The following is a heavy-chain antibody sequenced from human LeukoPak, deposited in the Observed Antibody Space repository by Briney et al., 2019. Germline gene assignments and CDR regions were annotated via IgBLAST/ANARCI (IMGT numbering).Heavy chain of an antibody. V-gene: IGHV4-39*07. CDR3: ARVLLWFGAHDCFDY. Sequence: PSETLSLTCTVSGGSISSSSYYWGWIRQPPGKGLEWIGSIYYSGSTYYNPSLKSRVTILVDTSKNQFSLKLSSVTAADTAVYYCARVLLWFGAHDCFDYWGQGTLVTVSS. J-gene: IGHJ4*02. CDR2: IYYSGST. D-gene: IGHD3-10*01. CDR1: GGSISSSSYY.